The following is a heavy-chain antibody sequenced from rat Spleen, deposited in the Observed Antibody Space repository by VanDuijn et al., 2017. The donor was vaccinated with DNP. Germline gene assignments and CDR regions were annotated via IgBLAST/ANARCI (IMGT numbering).Heavy chain of an antibody. CDR2: IGPSGGST. Sequence: EVQLEESGGGLVQPGRSLQLSCVASEFTFSKSDVAWVRQAPTKGLEWVASIGPSGGSTYYRDSVKGRFPISRDNAKSTLYLQMDSLRSEDTATYYCSTQDYGYNFDYWGQGVMVTVSS. D-gene: IGHD1-9*01. J-gene: IGHJ2*01. V-gene: IGHV5-19*01. CDR1: EFTFSKSD. CDR3: STQDYGYNFDY.